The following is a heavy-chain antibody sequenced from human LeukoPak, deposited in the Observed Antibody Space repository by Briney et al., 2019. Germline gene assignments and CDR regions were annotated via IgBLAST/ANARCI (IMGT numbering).Heavy chain of an antibody. J-gene: IGHJ4*02. CDR2: ITISSSSI. V-gene: IGHV3-21*01. CDR3: AKDRPSGEVATLDY. D-gene: IGHD5-24*01. Sequence: GGSLRLSCAASGFSFSSYTMNWVRQAPGKGLEWVSSITISSSSIYYADSVKGRFTISRDNAKNSLYLQMNSLRAEDTAVYYCAKDRPSGEVATLDYWGQGTLVTVSS. CDR1: GFSFSSYT.